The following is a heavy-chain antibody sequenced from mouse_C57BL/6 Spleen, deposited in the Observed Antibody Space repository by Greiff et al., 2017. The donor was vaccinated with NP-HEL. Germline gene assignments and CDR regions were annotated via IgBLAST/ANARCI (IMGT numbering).Heavy chain of an antibody. CDR2: IYPGSGST. Sequence: VQLQQPGAELVKPGASVKMSCKASGYTFTSYWITWVKQRPGQGLEWIGDIYPGSGSTNYNEKFKSKATLTVDTSSSTAYMQLSSLTSEDSAVYYCARRHYGSTWFAYWGQGTLVTVSA. D-gene: IGHD1-1*01. CDR3: ARRHYGSTWFAY. V-gene: IGHV1-55*01. CDR1: GYTFTSYW. J-gene: IGHJ3*01.